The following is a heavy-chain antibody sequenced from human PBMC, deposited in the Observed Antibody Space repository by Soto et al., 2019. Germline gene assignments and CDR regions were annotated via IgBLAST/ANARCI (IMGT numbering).Heavy chain of an antibody. CDR3: ARDLGGGYYFDY. CDR1: GYTFTGYY. Sequence: QVQLVQSGAEVKKPGASVKVSCKASGYTFTGYYMHWVRQAPGQGGEWMGWINPNSGGTNYAQKFQGWVTMTRETSISTAYMELSRLRSDDTAVYYCARDLGGGYYFDYWGQGTLVTVSS. CDR2: INPNSGGT. V-gene: IGHV1-2*04. J-gene: IGHJ4*02. D-gene: IGHD3-16*01.